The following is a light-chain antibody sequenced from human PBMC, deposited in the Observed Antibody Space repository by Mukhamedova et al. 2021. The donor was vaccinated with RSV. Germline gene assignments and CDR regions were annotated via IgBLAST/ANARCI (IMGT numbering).Light chain of an antibody. V-gene: IGKV1-5*03. CDR3: QQYITYWT. CDR2: KPP. Sequence: WYQRRVHGKAPNLLIYKPPNLQSGVPSRFSGSGSGTEFTLTISSLQPDDFATSFCQQYITYWTFGQGTKLEIK. J-gene: IGKJ1*01.